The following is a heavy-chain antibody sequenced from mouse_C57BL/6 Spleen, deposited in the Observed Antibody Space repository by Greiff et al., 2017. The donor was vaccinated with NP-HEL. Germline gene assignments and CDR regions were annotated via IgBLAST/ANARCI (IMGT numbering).Heavy chain of an antibody. J-gene: IGHJ3*01. CDR1: GYTFTSYW. CDR3: ARDSSGPEFAY. V-gene: IGHV1-52*01. Sequence: QVQLQQPGAELVRPGSSVKLSCKASGYTFTSYWMHWVKQRPIQGLEWIGNIDPSDSETHYNQKFKDKATLPVDKSSSTAYMQLSSLTSEDSAVYYCARDSSGPEFAYWGQGTLVTVSA. D-gene: IGHD3-2*02. CDR2: IDPSDSET.